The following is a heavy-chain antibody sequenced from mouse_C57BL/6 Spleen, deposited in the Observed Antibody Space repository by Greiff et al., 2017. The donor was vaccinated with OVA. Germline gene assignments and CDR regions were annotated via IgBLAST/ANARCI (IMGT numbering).Heavy chain of an antibody. CDR1: GFTFSSYA. J-gene: IGHJ1*03. D-gene: IGHD4-1*01. CDR2: ISDGGSYT. CDR3: ARDLGREYFDV. V-gene: IGHV5-4*01. Sequence: EVQVVESGGGLVKPGGSLKLSCAASGFTFSSYAMSWVRQTPEKRLEWVATISDGGSYTYYPDNVKGRFTISRDNAKNNLYLQMSHLKSEDTAMYYCARDLGREYFDVWGTGTTVTVSS.